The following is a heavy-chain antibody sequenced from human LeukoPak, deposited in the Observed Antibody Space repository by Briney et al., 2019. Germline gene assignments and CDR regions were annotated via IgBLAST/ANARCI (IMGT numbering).Heavy chain of an antibody. CDR1: GFNFGEYA. CDR2: ITTKSSGGTA. CDR3: TREVERGGSYWGGDY. Sequence: GGSLRLSCTGSGFNFGEYAVNWVRQAPGKGLEWVGLITTKSSGGTAAYAAYVRGRFTSSRDDSKTIAYLQLNSLKSEDTAVYFCTREVERGGSYWGGDYWGQGTLVTVSS. J-gene: IGHJ4*02. D-gene: IGHD1-26*01. V-gene: IGHV3-49*04.